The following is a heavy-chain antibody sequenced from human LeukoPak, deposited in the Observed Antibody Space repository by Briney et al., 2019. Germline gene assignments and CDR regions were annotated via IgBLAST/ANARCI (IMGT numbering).Heavy chain of an antibody. CDR2: INPNSGGT. V-gene: IGHV1-2*02. D-gene: IGHD2-2*01. Sequence: ASVKVSCKASGYTFTSYYMHWVRQAPGQGLEWMGWINPNSGGTNYAQKFQGRVTMTRDTSISTAYMELSRLRSDDTAVYYCARAGGYCSSTSCYPYYYYYMDVWGKGTTVTISS. CDR1: GYTFTSYY. CDR3: ARAGGYCSSTSCYPYYYYYMDV. J-gene: IGHJ6*03.